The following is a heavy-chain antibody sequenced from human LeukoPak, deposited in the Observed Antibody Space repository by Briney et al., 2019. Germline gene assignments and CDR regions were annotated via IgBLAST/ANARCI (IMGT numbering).Heavy chain of an antibody. Sequence: SETLPLTCTVSGGSISSYYWSWIRQPPGKGLEWIGYIYYSGSTNYSPSLKSRVTISVDTSKSQFSLKLTSVTAADTAVYYCATLTTVVTAYYFDYWGQGTLVTVSS. D-gene: IGHD4-23*01. CDR2: IYYSGST. J-gene: IGHJ4*02. CDR1: GGSISSYY. V-gene: IGHV4-59*08. CDR3: ATLTTVVTAYYFDY.